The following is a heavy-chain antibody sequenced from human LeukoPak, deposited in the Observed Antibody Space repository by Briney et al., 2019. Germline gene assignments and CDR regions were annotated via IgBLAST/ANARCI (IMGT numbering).Heavy chain of an antibody. J-gene: IGHJ3*02. Sequence: GGSLRLSCAASGFTFSSYGMHWVRQAPGKGLEWVANIKQDGSEKYYVDSVKGRFTISRDNAKNSLYLQMNSLRAEDTAVYYCARVGLYSSSGRGAFDIWGQGTMVTVSS. V-gene: IGHV3-7*01. CDR1: GFTFSSYG. D-gene: IGHD6-13*01. CDR2: IKQDGSEK. CDR3: ARVGLYSSSGRGAFDI.